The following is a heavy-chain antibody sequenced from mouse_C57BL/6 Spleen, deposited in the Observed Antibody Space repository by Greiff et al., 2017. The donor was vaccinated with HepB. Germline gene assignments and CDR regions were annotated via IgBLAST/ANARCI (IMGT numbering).Heavy chain of an antibody. CDR3: ASRGYDGGFAY. CDR2: IYPGDGDT. J-gene: IGHJ3*01. CDR1: GYAFSSYW. D-gene: IGHD2-3*01. V-gene: IGHV1-80*01. Sequence: VQLQESGAELVKPGASVKISCKASGYAFSSYWMNWVKQRPGKGLEWIGQIYPGDGDTNYNGKFKGKATLTADKSSSTAYMQLSSLTSEDSAVYFCASRGYDGGFAYWGQGTLVTVSA.